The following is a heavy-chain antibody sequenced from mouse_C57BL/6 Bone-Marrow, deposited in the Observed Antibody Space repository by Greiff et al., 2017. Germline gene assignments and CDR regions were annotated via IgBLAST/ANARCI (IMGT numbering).Heavy chain of an antibody. V-gene: IGHV1-20*01. CDR2: INPYNGDT. Sequence: VTLKESGPELVKPGDSVKISCKASGYSFTGYFMNWVMQSHGKSLEWIGRINPYNGDTFYNQKFKGKATLTVDKSSSPAHMELRSLTSEDSAVYYCARALITTVVMDYWGQGTSVTVSS. CDR1: GYSFTGYF. J-gene: IGHJ4*01. D-gene: IGHD1-1*01. CDR3: ARALITTVVMDY.